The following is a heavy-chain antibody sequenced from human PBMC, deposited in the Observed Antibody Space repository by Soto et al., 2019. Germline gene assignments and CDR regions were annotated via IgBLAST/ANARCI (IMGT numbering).Heavy chain of an antibody. V-gene: IGHV3-64*01. Sequence: EVQLVESGGGLVQPGGSLRLSCAASGFTFSSYAMHWVRQAPGKGLEYVSAISGNGGSTYYANSVKGRFTISRDNSKNAVDLQMGSRRAEDMAVYYCARRGYGLYFDYWGQGTLVTVSS. CDR3: ARRGYGLYFDY. J-gene: IGHJ4*02. D-gene: IGHD3-10*01. CDR1: GFTFSSYA. CDR2: ISGNGGST.